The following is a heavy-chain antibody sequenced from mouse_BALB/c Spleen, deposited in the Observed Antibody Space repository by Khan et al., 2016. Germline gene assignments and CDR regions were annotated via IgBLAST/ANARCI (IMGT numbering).Heavy chain of an antibody. J-gene: IGHJ3*01. Sequence: VQLQQPGAELVKPGASVKLSCTASGFNIKDTYMHWVKQRPEQGLEWIGRIDPANGNTKYDPKFQGKATITADTSSNTAYLQLSSLTSEDTAVXYWARSPYDYDVGFAYWGQGTLVTVSA. CDR3: ARSPYDYDVGFAY. CDR1: GFNIKDTY. V-gene: IGHV14-3*02. CDR2: IDPANGNT. D-gene: IGHD2-4*01.